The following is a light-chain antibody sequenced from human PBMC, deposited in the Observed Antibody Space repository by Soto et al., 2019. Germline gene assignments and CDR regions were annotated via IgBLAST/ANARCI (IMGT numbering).Light chain of an antibody. CDR2: AAS. V-gene: IGKV1-39*01. CDR3: QHGYSTPLA. J-gene: IGKJ4*01. Sequence: EIEMTQSPSTLSASVGDRVNITCRASQRISDWVAWYQQKPGKATKLLIYAASTLQSGVPSRVGGSGSGTVFTITISSLQAEDGATYVGQHGYSTPLAFGGGTKVDIK. CDR1: QRISDW.